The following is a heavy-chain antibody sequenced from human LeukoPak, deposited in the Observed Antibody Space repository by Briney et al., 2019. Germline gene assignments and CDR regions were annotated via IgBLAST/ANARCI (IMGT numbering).Heavy chain of an antibody. V-gene: IGHV3-23*01. CDR2: ISGSGGST. Sequence: HPGGSLRLSCAASGFTFSSYAMSWVRQAPGKGLEWVSTISGSGGSTYFPDSVKGRFTISRDNSKNTLYLQMNSLRAEDTAVYYCARGRGPPMGAFDIWGQGTMVTVSS. J-gene: IGHJ3*02. CDR3: ARGRGPPMGAFDI. CDR1: GFTFSSYA. D-gene: IGHD3-16*01.